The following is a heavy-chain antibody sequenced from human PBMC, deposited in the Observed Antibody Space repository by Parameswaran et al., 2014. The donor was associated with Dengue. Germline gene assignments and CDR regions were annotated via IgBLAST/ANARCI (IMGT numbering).Heavy chain of an antibody. D-gene: IGHD2-15*01. CDR2: IYSGGST. V-gene: IGHV3-53*04. CDR3: AREKVVVAATLDYYYGMDV. J-gene: IGHJ6*02. Sequence: RWIRQPPGKGLEWVSIIYSGGSTYYADSVKGRFTISRHNSKNTLYLQMNSLRAEDTAVYYCAREKVVVAATLDYYYGMDVWGQGPRSPSP.